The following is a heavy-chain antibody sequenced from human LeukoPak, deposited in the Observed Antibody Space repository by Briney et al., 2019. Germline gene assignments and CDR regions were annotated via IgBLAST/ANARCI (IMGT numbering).Heavy chain of an antibody. J-gene: IGHJ3*01. CDR1: GFTLSSYG. CDR2: IRYDGSNK. D-gene: IGHD2-8*01. V-gene: IGHV3-30*02. Sequence: PGGSLRLSCAASGFTLSSYGMHWVRQAPGKGLEWVAFIRYDGSNKYYADSVKGRFTISRDNSKNTLYLQMNSLRAEDTAVYYCVRVYGGAIENAFDLWGQGTMVTVSS. CDR3: VRVYGGAIENAFDL.